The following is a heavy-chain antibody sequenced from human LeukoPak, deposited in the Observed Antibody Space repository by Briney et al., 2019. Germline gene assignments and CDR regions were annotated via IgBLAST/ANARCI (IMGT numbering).Heavy chain of an antibody. CDR1: GGSISSYY. CDR3: ARGPLPYCSSTSCPPKNWYFDL. CDR2: IYYSGST. J-gene: IGHJ2*01. D-gene: IGHD2-2*01. V-gene: IGHV4-59*01. Sequence: SETLSLTCTVSGGSISSYYWSWIRQPPGKGLEWIGYIYYSGSTNYNPSLKSRVTISVDTSKNQFSLKLSSVTAADTAVYYCARGPLPYCSSTSCPPKNWYFDLWGRGTLVTVSS.